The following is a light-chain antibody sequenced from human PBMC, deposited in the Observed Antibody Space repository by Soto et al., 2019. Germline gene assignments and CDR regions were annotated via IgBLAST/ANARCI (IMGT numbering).Light chain of an antibody. J-gene: IGLJ1*01. V-gene: IGLV2-14*01. CDR2: DVS. CDR3: ASYTSRSTLV. Sequence: QSALTQPPSASGSPGQSVTISCTGTSSDVGGYNYVSWYQQHPGKAPKLMIFDVSNRPSAVSNRFSGSKSGNTASLTISGLQAEDEGDYYCASYTSRSTLVFGTGTKLTVL. CDR1: SSDVGGYNY.